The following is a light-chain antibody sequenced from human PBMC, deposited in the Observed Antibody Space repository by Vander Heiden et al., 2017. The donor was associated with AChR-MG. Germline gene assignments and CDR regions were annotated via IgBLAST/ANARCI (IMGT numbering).Light chain of an antibody. J-gene: IGKJ4*01. CDR3: QQYGTSPPLT. CDR2: GAS. Sequence: IVLTQSPGTLYLSPGERANLSCRASQSVSHNYLAWYQHKPGQTPRLLIYGASSRASGIPDRFSAGGSGTHFTLTISRLEPEDFAVYYCQQYGTSPPLTFGGGTKVEIK. V-gene: IGKV3-20*01. CDR1: QSVSHNY.